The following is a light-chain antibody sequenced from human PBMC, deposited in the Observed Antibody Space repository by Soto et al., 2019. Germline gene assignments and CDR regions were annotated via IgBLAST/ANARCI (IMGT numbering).Light chain of an antibody. CDR2: GAS. CDR1: QSVSSSY. CDR3: QQSPGT. J-gene: IGKJ1*01. Sequence: EIVLTQSPGNLSLSPGARAPLSCRASQSVSSSYLAWYQQKPGQAPRLLIYGASSRATDIPDRFIGSGSGTDFTLTISRLEPEDFAVYYCQQSPGTFGQGTKVDIK. V-gene: IGKV3-20*01.